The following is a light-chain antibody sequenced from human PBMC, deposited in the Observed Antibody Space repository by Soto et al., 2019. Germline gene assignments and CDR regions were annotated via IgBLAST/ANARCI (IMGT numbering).Light chain of an antibody. J-gene: IGKJ3*01. CDR3: QQYGSPPFS. CDR2: GAS. V-gene: IGKV3-20*01. CDR1: RDVYINA. Sequence: VVLTQYPATLSLSPGEPATLSCRASRDVYINALAWYQQKPGRTPTLLIYGASTRATGIPDRFSATRSGTEFSLTFISLEPEAFAVYYSQQYGSPPFSFGPGTRVEI.